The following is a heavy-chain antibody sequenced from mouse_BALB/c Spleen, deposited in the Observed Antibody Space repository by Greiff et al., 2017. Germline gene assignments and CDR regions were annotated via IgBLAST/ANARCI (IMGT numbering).Heavy chain of an antibody. J-gene: IGHJ4*01. Sequence: VQLKESGPGLVKPSQSLSLTCTVTGYSITSDYAWNWIRQFPGNKLEWMGYISYSGSTSYNPSLKSRISITRDTSKNQFFLQLNSVTTEDTATYYCARYDYDVKGYAMDYWGQGTSVTVSA. D-gene: IGHD2-4*01. CDR1: GYSITSDYA. CDR3: ARYDYDVKGYAMDY. CDR2: ISYSGST. V-gene: IGHV3-2*02.